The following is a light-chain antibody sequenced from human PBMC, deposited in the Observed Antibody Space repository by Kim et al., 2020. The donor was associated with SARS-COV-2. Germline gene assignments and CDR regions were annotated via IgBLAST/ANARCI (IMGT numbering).Light chain of an antibody. Sequence: PGKTAKITCRGNNIGDKSVHWYQQTPGQAPVLVINYDSDRPSGIPERFSGSNSGNTATLTLSRVEAGDEADYYCQVWDTTSDHPMVFGGGTQLTVL. V-gene: IGLV3-21*04. J-gene: IGLJ2*01. CDR2: YDS. CDR1: NIGDKS. CDR3: QVWDTTSDHPMV.